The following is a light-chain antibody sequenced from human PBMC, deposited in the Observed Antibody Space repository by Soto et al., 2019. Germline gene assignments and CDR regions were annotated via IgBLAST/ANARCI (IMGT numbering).Light chain of an antibody. CDR1: QSVSKY. CDR3: QQRSNWPLT. V-gene: IGKV3-11*01. J-gene: IGKJ4*01. CDR2: DAS. Sequence: EIVLTQSPATLSLSPGERVTLSCRTSQSVSKYLAWYQQTPGQAPRLLIYDASNRATGVPARFSGSGSGTDFSLTISGLEPEDFAVYYCQQRSNWPLTFGGGIKVQIK.